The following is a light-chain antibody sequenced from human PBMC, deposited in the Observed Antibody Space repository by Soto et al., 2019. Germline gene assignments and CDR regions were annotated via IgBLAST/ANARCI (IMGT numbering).Light chain of an antibody. CDR3: QQSYSTPPVT. V-gene: IGKV1-39*01. J-gene: IGKJ5*01. Sequence: MTQSPSSLSASVGDRVTITCRASQSISSYLNWYQQKPGKAPKLLIYAASSLQSGVPSRFSGSGSGTDFTLTISSLQPEDFATYYCQQSYSTPPVTFGQGTRLEIK. CDR1: QSISSY. CDR2: AAS.